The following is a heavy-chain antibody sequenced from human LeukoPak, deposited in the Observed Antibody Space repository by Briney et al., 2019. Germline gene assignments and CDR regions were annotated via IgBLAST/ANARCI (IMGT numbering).Heavy chain of an antibody. J-gene: IGHJ5*02. Sequence: SETLSLTCTVSGGSISSHYWSWIRQPPGKGLGWGGYIYYSGSTNYNPSLKSRVTISVDTSKNQFSLKLSSVTAADTAVYYCARDVAAAGTNWFDPWGQGTLVTVSS. CDR2: IYYSGST. CDR1: GGSISSHY. V-gene: IGHV4-59*11. CDR3: ARDVAAAGTNWFDP. D-gene: IGHD6-13*01.